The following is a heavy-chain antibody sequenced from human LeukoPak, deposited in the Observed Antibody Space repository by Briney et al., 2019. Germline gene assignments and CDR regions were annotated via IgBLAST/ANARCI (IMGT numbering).Heavy chain of an antibody. CDR2: MNPNSGNT. CDR3: ARGGDFWSGPDAFDI. D-gene: IGHD3-3*01. J-gene: IGHJ3*02. V-gene: IGHV1-8*03. CDR1: GYTFTSYD. Sequence: GASVKVSCKASGYTFTSYDINWVRQATGQGLEWMGWMNPNSGNTGYAQKFQGRVTITRNTSISTAYMELSSLRSEDTAVYYCARGGDFWSGPDAFDIWGQGTMVTVSS.